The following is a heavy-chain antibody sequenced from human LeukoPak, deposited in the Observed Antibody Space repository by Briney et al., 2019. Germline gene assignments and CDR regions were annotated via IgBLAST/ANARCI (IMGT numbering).Heavy chain of an antibody. V-gene: IGHV3-23*01. CDR3: AKSSYYDSSGYYGVMYYFDY. J-gene: IGHJ4*02. D-gene: IGHD3-22*01. CDR1: GFTFSGYA. CDR2: ISGSGGST. Sequence: GGSLRLSCAASGFTFSGYAMSWVRQAPGKGLEWVSDISGSGGSTCHADSVKGRFTISRDNSKNTLYLQMNSLRAEDTAVYYCAKSSYYDSSGYYGVMYYFDYWGQGTLVTVSS.